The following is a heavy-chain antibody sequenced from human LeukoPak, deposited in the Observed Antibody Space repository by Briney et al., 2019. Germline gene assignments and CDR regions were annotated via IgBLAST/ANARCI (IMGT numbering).Heavy chain of an antibody. CDR3: AKASGWSNYFDY. Sequence: SVKVSCKASGGTFSSYAISWVRQAPGQGLEWMGGIIPIFGTANYAQKFQGRVTITADGSTSTAYMELSSLRSEDTAVYYCAKASGWSNYFDYWGQGTLVTVSS. CDR2: IIPIFGTA. D-gene: IGHD6-19*01. J-gene: IGHJ4*02. CDR1: GGTFSSYA. V-gene: IGHV1-69*01.